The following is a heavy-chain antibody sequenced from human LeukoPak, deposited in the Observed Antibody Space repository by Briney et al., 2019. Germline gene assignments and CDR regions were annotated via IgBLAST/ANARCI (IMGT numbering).Heavy chain of an antibody. J-gene: IGHJ4*02. CDR1: GGSISSYY. CDR2: IYYSGST. D-gene: IGHD6-19*01. V-gene: IGHV4-59*01. Sequence: SETLSLTCTVSGGSISSYYWSWIRQPPGKGLEWIGYIYYSGSTNYNPSLKSRVTISVDTSKNQFSLKLSSVTAADTAVYYCARIAVAGEVYFDYWGQGTLVTVSS. CDR3: ARIAVAGEVYFDY.